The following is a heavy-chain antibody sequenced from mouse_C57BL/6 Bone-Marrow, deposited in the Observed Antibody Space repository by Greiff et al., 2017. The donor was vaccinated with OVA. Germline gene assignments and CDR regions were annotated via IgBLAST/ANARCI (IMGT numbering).Heavy chain of an antibody. CDR1: GFTFSDYY. D-gene: IGHD4-1*02. J-gene: IGHJ4*01. CDR3: ARHSQLGLAMDY. Sequence: EVMLVESGGGLVQPGGSLKLSCAASGFTFSDYYMYWVRQTPEKRLEWVAYISNGGGSTYYPDTVKGRFTISRDNAKNTLYLQMSRLKSEDTAMYYCARHSQLGLAMDYWGQGTSVTVSS. V-gene: IGHV5-12*01. CDR2: ISNGGGST.